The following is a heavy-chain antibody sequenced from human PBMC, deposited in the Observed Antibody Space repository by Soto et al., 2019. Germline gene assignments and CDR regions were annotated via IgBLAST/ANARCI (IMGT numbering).Heavy chain of an antibody. Sequence: GASVKVSCKASGYTFTSYAMHWVRQAPGQRLEWMGGIIPIFGTANYAQKFQGRVTITADESTSTAYMELSSPRSEDTAVYYCARETNDFWSGYFPHWGQGTLVTVSS. CDR2: IIPIFGTA. CDR3: ARETNDFWSGYFPH. CDR1: GYTFTSYA. J-gene: IGHJ4*02. V-gene: IGHV1-69*13. D-gene: IGHD3-3*01.